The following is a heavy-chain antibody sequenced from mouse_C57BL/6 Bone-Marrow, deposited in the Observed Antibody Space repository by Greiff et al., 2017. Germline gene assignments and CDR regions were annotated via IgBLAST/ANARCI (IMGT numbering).Heavy chain of an antibody. D-gene: IGHD6-2*01. Sequence: QVQLKQPGAELVKPGASVKLSCKASGYTFTSYWMQWVKQRPGQGLEWIGAIDPSDSYTTYNQKFKGKATLTVDTSSSTAYMQLSSLTSEDSAVYYCARWGVLVPDYWGQGTTLTVSS. CDR2: IDPSDSYT. CDR1: GYTFTSYW. V-gene: IGHV1-50*01. CDR3: ARWGVLVPDY. J-gene: IGHJ2*01.